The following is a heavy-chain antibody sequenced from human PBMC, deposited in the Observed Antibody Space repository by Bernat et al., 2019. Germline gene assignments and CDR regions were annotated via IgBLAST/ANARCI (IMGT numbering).Heavy chain of an antibody. CDR1: GFTFDDYA. V-gene: IGHV3-43*02. J-gene: IGHJ4*02. CDR3: AKDPAAGNDLDY. D-gene: IGHD6-13*01. Sequence: EVQLVESGGGVVQPGGSLRLSCAASGFTFDDYAMHWVRQAPGKGLEWVSLISGDGGSTYHADSVKGRFTISRDNSKNSLYLQMNSLRTEDTALYYCAKDPAAGNDLDYWGQGTLVTVSS. CDR2: ISGDGGST.